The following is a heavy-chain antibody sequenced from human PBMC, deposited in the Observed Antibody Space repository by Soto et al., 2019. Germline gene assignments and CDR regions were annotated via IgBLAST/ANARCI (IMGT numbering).Heavy chain of an antibody. Sequence: ASVKVSCKASGYTFTSYGISWVRQAPGQGLEWMGWISAYNGNTNYAQKLQGRVTMTTDTSTSTAYMELRSLRSDDTAVYYCARDREMASHAEGAFDIWGQGTMVTVS. CDR1: GYTFTSYG. D-gene: IGHD5-12*01. V-gene: IGHV1-18*01. CDR3: ARDREMASHAEGAFDI. CDR2: ISAYNGNT. J-gene: IGHJ3*02.